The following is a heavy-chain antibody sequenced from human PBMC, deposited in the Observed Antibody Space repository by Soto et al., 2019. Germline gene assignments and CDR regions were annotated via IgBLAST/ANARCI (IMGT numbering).Heavy chain of an antibody. CDR3: ARDPIFYYASSGYGGSYFDY. CDR2: IYHSGST. Sequence: SETLSLTCAVSGASFTSDAYSWRWIRQRPGKGLEWIGYIYHSGSTYYNPSLKSRVSISIDTSQNPFSLKLTSLTAADTAVYYCARDPIFYYASSGYGGSYFDYWGQGSRVTVSS. J-gene: IGHJ4*02. V-gene: IGHV4-30-2*05. CDR1: GASFTSDAYS. D-gene: IGHD3-22*01.